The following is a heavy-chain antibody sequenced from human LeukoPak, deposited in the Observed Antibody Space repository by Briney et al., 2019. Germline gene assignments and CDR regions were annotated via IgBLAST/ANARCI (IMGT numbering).Heavy chain of an antibody. J-gene: IGHJ4*02. V-gene: IGHV4-59*01. Sequence: SETLSLTCTVSGGSISSYYWSWIRQPPGKGLEWIGHIYYSGSTNYNPSLKSRVTISVDTSKNQFSLKLSSVTAADTAVYYCARDYSGYVQGVYYFDYWGQGTLVTVSS. CDR1: GGSISSYY. D-gene: IGHD5-12*01. CDR2: IYYSGST. CDR3: ARDYSGYVQGVYYFDY.